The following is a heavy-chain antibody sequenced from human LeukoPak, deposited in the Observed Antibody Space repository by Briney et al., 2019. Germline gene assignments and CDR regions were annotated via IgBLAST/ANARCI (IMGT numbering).Heavy chain of an antibody. CDR3: ARGEEYSSPSEYYMDV. CDR2: ISAYNGNT. J-gene: IGHJ6*03. V-gene: IGHV1-18*01. Sequence: ASVKVSCKASGYTFTSYGISWVRQAPGQGLEWMGWISAYNGNTNYAQKFQGRVTITADKSTSTAYMELSSLRSEDTAVYYCARGEEYSSPSEYYMDVWGKGTTVTVSS. CDR1: GYTFTSYG. D-gene: IGHD6-6*01.